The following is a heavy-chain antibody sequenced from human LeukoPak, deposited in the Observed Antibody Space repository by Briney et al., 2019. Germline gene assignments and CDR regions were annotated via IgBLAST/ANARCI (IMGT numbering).Heavy chain of an antibody. D-gene: IGHD3-10*01. CDR1: GFTVSSNY. CDR2: IYSGGST. J-gene: IGHJ4*02. V-gene: IGHV3-66*01. CDR3: ARDWSFYYGSGPPL. Sequence: GGSLRLSCAASGFTVSSNYMSWVRQAPGKGLEWVSVIYSGGSTYYADSVKGRFTISRDNSKNTLYLQMNSLRAEDTAVYYCARDWSFYYGSGPPLWGQGTLVTVSS.